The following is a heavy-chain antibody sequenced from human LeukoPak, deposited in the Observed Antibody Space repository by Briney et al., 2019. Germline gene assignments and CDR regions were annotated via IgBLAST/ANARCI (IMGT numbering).Heavy chain of an antibody. CDR2: ISNSRTTI. D-gene: IGHD1-20*01. CDR3: ARLGEGDNWNPWVV. CDR1: GFTFSSYN. Sequence: GGSLRLSCAASGFTFSSYNMNWVRQAPGKGLEWISYISNSRTTIYYADSVKGRFTISRDNAKSSLYLQMNSLRAEDTAVYYCARLGEGDNWNPWVVWGQGTLVTVSS. V-gene: IGHV3-48*01. J-gene: IGHJ4*02.